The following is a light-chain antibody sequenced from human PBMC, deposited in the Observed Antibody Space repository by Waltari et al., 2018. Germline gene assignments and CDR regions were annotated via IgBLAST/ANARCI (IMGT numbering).Light chain of an antibody. V-gene: IGLV2-14*03. CDR2: DVS. J-gene: IGLJ2*01. Sequence: QSALTQPASVSGSPGQSISISCTGTSSDDGGYNYVYWYQQHPGKAPKLLIYDVSNRPSGVSDRFSGSKSGNTASLTISGLQAEDEADYYCSSYRSTSYTSSTSVVFGGGTKLTVL. CDR3: SSYRSTSYTSSTSVV. CDR1: SSDDGGYNY.